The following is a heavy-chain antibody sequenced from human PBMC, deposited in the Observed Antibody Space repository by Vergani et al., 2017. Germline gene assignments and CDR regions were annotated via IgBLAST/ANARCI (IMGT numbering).Heavy chain of an antibody. CDR1: GFTFSSYA. D-gene: IGHD1-7*01. J-gene: IGHJ4*02. CDR2: MMGSGGST. CDR3: AKDRGNYILDY. V-gene: IGHV3-23*01. Sequence: EVQLLESGGGLVQPGGSLRLSCAASGFTFSSYAMSWVRQAPGKGLEWVSAMMGSGGSTYYADSVKGRFTIARDNTNNTLYLQMNTLRAEDTAVYYCAKDRGNYILDYWGQGTLVTVSS.